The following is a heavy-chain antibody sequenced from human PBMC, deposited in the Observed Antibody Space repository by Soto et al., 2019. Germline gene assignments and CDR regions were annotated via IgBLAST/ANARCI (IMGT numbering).Heavy chain of an antibody. V-gene: IGHV1-18*01. J-gene: IGHJ4*02. CDR2: ISAYKGNT. CDR3: ALRAGCISTSCRVGY. D-gene: IGHD2-2*01. Sequence: QVQLVQSGAEVKQPGAAVKVSCKASGYTFTSYGISWVRQAPGQGLEWMGWISAYKGNTNYAQKLQGRVTMTTDTSTSTAYMERRRLRSDDTAVYYCALRAGCISTSCRVGYWGQGALVTVSS. CDR1: GYTFTSYG.